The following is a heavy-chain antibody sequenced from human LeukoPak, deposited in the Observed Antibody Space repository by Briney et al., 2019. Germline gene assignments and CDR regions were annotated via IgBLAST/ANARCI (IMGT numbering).Heavy chain of an antibody. CDR1: GGSFSGYF. CDR3: ARQVRYYDILTGYILGRSDY. Sequence: SETLSLTCAVYGGSFSGYFWSWIRQPPGKGLEWIGSIYYSGSTNYNPSLKSRVTISVDTSKNQFSLKLSSVTAADTAVYYCARQVRYYDILTGYILGRSDYWGQGTLVTV. V-gene: IGHV4-34*01. D-gene: IGHD3-9*01. J-gene: IGHJ4*02. CDR2: IYYSGST.